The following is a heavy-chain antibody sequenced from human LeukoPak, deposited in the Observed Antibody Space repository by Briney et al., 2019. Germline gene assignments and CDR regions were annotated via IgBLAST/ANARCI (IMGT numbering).Heavy chain of an antibody. J-gene: IGHJ4*02. CDR2: IYYSGST. CDR3: ARDRFSSAWYAIDY. Sequence: SETLSLTCAVYGGSFSGYYWSWIRQPPGKGLEWIGYIYYSGSTNYNPSLKSRVTISVDTSKNQFSLKLSSMTAADTAVYYCARDRFSSAWYAIDYWGQGTLVTVSS. CDR1: GGSFSGYY. V-gene: IGHV4-59*01. D-gene: IGHD6-19*01.